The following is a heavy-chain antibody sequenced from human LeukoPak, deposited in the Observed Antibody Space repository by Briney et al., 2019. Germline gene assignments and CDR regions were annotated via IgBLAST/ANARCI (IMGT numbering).Heavy chain of an antibody. CDR3: AKDQGGHCGGDCYPPLDY. V-gene: IGHV3-23*01. CDR2: ISGSGGST. J-gene: IGHJ4*02. D-gene: IGHD2-21*02. Sequence: GGSLRLSCAASGFTFSSYGMHWVRQAPGKGLEWVSAISGSGGSTYYADSVKGRFTISRDNSKNTLYLQMNSLRAEDTAVYYCAKDQGGHCGGDCYPPLDYWGQGTLVTVSS. CDR1: GFTFSSYG.